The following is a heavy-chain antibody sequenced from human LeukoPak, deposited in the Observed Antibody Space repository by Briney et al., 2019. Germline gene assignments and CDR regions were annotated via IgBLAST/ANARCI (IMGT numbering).Heavy chain of an antibody. CDR2: ISAYNGNT. CDR1: GYTFTSYG. CDR3: ARDGTSMVRGVIITSLSPNWFDP. J-gene: IGHJ5*02. D-gene: IGHD3-10*01. Sequence: ASVKVSCKASGYTFTSYGISWVRQAPGQGLEGMGWISAYNGNTNYAQKLQGRVTMTTDTSTSTAYMELRSLRSDDTAVYYCARDGTSMVRGVIITSLSPNWFDPWGQGTLVTVSS. V-gene: IGHV1-18*01.